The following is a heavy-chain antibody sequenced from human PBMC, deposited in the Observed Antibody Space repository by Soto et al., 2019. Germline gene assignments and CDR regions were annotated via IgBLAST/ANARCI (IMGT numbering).Heavy chain of an antibody. Sequence: GASVKVSCTSSGYTFTSYYMHWVRQSTGQGLEWMGIINPSGGSTSYAQKSQGRVTMTRDTSTSTVYMELSSLRSEDTAVYYCARDISQERIPGAFDIWGQGTMVTVSS. CDR2: INPSGGST. CDR1: GYTFTSYY. J-gene: IGHJ3*02. V-gene: IGHV1-46*01. CDR3: ARDISQERIPGAFDI. D-gene: IGHD2-15*01.